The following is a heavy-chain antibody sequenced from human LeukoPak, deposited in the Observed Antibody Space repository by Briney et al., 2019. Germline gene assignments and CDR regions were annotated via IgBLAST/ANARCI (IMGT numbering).Heavy chain of an antibody. CDR3: ARSGSSGWYDAFDI. V-gene: IGHV4-34*01. D-gene: IGHD6-19*01. J-gene: IGHJ3*02. CDR1: GGSFSGYY. Sequence: SETLSLTCAVYGGSFSGYYWSWIRQPPGKGLEWIGEINHSGSTNYNPSLKSRVTISVDTSKNQFSLKLSSVTAADTAVYYCARSGSSGWYDAFDIWGQGTVVTVSS. CDR2: INHSGST.